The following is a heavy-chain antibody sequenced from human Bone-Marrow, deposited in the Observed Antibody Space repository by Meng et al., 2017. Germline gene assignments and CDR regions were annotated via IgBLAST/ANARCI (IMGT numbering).Heavy chain of an antibody. CDR1: GGSISSGGYY. Sequence: VPLPESGPGLVRPSQTLPLTCTVSGGSISSGGYYWSWIRQHPGKGLEWIGYIYYSGSTYYNPSLKSLVTISVDTSKNQFSLKLSSVTAADTAVYYCARWAPSSRTFDYWGQGTLVTVFS. CDR2: IYYSGST. CDR3: ARWAPSSRTFDY. D-gene: IGHD6-13*01. J-gene: IGHJ4*02. V-gene: IGHV4-31*01.